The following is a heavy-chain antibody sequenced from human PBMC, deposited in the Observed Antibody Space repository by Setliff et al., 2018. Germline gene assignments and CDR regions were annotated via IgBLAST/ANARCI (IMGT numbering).Heavy chain of an antibody. D-gene: IGHD2-2*01. CDR2: LSSANNYI. CDR3: AGSRTYIPVLDY. J-gene: IGHJ4*02. V-gene: IGHV3-21*01. Sequence: PGGSLRLSCEASGFAFASYNMIWVRQAPGKGLEWVSSLSSANNYIVYADSVKGRFTISRDNAKSSLYLQMNSLSAEDTAIYYCAGSRTYIPVLDYCGQGTLVTVSS. CDR1: GFAFASYN.